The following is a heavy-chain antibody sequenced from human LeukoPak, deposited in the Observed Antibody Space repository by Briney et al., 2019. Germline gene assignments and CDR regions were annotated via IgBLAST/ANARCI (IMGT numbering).Heavy chain of an antibody. J-gene: IGHJ3*02. D-gene: IGHD3-10*01. V-gene: IGHV1-8*01. Sequence: GASVKVSCKASGYTFTSYDINWVRQAPGQGLEWMGWMNPNSGNTGYAQKFQGRVTMTRNTSISTAYMELSRLRSEDTAVYYCARGPPYGSGTYALDIWGQGTMVTVSS. CDR3: ARGPPYGSGTYALDI. CDR1: GYTFTSYD. CDR2: MNPNSGNT.